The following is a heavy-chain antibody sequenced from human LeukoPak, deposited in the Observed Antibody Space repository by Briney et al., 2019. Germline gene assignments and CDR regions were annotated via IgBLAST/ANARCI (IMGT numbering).Heavy chain of an antibody. CDR2: IYYSGST. J-gene: IGHJ4*02. D-gene: IGHD6-13*01. CDR3: ARGTYSSNWYGGDYYFDY. V-gene: IGHV4-39*07. Sequence: SETLSLTCAVSGGSISSSSYYWGWLRQPPGQGLEWIGSIYYSGSTYYNPSLKSRVTISVDASKNQFSLKLSSVTAADTAVYYCARGTYSSNWYGGDYYFDYWGQGTLVTVSS. CDR1: GGSISSSSYY.